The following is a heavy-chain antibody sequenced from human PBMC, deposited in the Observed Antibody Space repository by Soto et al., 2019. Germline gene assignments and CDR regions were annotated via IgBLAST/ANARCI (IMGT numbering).Heavy chain of an antibody. Sequence: SETLSLTCTVSGGSISTYYWHWIRQPPGKGLEWIGYIYNNGSTNYIPSLKSRVTISLDRSKKQFSLTLNSVTSADTAVYYCARGLSSSAWYDLWYWGPGPMVTV. V-gene: IGHV4-59*01. CDR3: ARGLSSSAWYDLWY. CDR2: IYNNGST. J-gene: IGHJ4*02. D-gene: IGHD6-19*01. CDR1: GGSISTYY.